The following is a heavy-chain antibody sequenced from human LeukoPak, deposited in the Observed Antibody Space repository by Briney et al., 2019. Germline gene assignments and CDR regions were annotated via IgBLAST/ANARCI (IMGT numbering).Heavy chain of an antibody. V-gene: IGHV4-59*01. CDR1: GGSISSYY. Sequence: SETLSLTCTVSGGSISSYYWSWIRQPPGKGLEWIGYIYYSGSTNYNPSLKSRVTISVDTSKNQFSLKLSSVTAADTAVYYCAREPYSGYDRYFDYWGQGTLVTVSS. D-gene: IGHD5-12*01. J-gene: IGHJ4*02. CDR2: IYYSGST. CDR3: AREPYSGYDRYFDY.